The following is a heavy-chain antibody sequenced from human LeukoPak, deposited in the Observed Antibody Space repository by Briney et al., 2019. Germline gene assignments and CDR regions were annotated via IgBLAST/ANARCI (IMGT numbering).Heavy chain of an antibody. V-gene: IGHV1-2*02. D-gene: IGHD3-3*01. CDR1: GYTFTSYG. CDR3: ASAVRSGLPFSPFDP. CDR2: INPNSGGT. Sequence: ASVKVSCKASGYTFTSYGISWVRQAPGQGLEWMGWINPNSGGTNYAQKFQGRVTMTRDTSISTAYMELSRLRSDDTAVYYCASAVRSGLPFSPFDPWGQGTLVTVSS. J-gene: IGHJ5*02.